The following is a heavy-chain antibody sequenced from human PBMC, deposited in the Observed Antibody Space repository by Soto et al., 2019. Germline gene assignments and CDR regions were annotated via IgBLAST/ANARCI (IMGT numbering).Heavy chain of an antibody. J-gene: IGHJ6*02. CDR2: INPSGGST. Sequence: ASVKVSCKASGYTFTSYYMHWVRQAPGQGLEWMGIINPSGGSTSYAQKFQGRVTMTRDTSTGTVYMELSSLRSEDTAVYYCARTRWELLSYYYYGMDVWGQGTTVTVS. CDR1: GYTFTSYY. D-gene: IGHD1-26*01. V-gene: IGHV1-46*01. CDR3: ARTRWELLSYYYYGMDV.